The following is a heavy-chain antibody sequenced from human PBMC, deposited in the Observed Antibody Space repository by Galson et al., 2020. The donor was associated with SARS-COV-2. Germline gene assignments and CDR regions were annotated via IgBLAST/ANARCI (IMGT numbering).Heavy chain of an antibody. CDR3: VRGSLWLGEFCLDAFDL. V-gene: IGHV4-4*02. J-gene: IGHJ3*01. CDR2: IYHSGAT. Sequence: SETLSLTCAVSGASINNKNWWSWVRQSPGKGLEWIGDIYHSGATRYNPSLKSRVTMTVDKSENQFFLKLNSVTAADTAVYFCVRGSLWLGEFCLDAFDLWGQGTLGTVSP. D-gene: IGHD3-10*01. CDR1: GASINNKNW.